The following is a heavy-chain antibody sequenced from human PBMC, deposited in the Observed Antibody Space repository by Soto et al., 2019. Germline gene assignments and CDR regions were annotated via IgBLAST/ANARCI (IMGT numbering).Heavy chain of an antibody. J-gene: IGHJ3*02. D-gene: IGHD5-12*01. V-gene: IGHV1-2*02. CDR1: GYTFTGYY. CDR3: ARGHIVLARDAFDI. Sequence: ASVKVSCKASGYTFTGYYMHWVRQAPGQGLEWMGWINPNSGGTNYAQKFQGRVTMTRDTSISTAYMELSRLRSDDTAVYYCARGHIVLARDAFDIWGQGTMDTVSS. CDR2: INPNSGGT.